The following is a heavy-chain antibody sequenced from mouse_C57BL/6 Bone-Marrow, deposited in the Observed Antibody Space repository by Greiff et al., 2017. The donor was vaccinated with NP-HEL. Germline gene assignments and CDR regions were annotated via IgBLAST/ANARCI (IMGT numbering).Heavy chain of an antibody. CDR2: INPNNGGT. Sequence: EVQLQQSGPELVKPGASVKMSCKASGYTFTDYNMHWVKQSHGKSLEWIGDINPNNGGTSYNQKFKGKATLTVNKSSSTAYMELRSLTSEDSAVSDREGKKRKRGYWYYWGRGTGTTVTV. V-gene: IGHV1-22*01. CDR1: GYTFTDYN. D-gene: IGHD1-1*01. CDR3: EGKKRKRGYWYYWG. J-gene: IGHJ1*03.